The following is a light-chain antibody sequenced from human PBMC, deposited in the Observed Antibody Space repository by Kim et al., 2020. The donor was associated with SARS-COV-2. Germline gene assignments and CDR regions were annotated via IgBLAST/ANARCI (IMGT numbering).Light chain of an antibody. Sequence: QMTQSPSTLSASVGDRVTISCRASQTISTWLAWYQQKPGKAPKLLIYKASTLQSGVPSRFSGSGSGTEFTLTISSLQPDDFATYYCQQYNSYSSKAFGQGTKVDIK. CDR3: QQYNSYSSKA. CDR2: KAS. CDR1: QTISTW. J-gene: IGKJ1*01. V-gene: IGKV1-5*03.